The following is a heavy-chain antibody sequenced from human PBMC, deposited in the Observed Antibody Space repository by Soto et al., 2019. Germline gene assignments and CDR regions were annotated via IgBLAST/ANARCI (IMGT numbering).Heavy chain of an antibody. CDR2: IYPSDSDT. V-gene: IGHV5-51*01. D-gene: IGHD2-2*02. Sequence: GESLKISCKGSGYSFTSYWIGWVRQMPGKGLEWMGIIYPSDSDTRYSPSFQGQVTISADKSISTAYLQWSSLKASDTAMYYCARGGQGVVPAAIWSYYFDYWGQGTLVTVSS. J-gene: IGHJ4*02. CDR3: ARGGQGVVPAAIWSYYFDY. CDR1: GYSFTSYW.